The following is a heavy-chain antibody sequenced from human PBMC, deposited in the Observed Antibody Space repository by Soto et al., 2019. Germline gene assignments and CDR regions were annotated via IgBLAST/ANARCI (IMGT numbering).Heavy chain of an antibody. V-gene: IGHV4-39*01. CDR2: IYYSGST. J-gene: IGHJ6*02. CDR1: GGSISSSSYY. D-gene: IGHD6-13*01. Sequence: SETLSLTCTVSGGSISSSSYYWGWIRQAPGKGLEWIGSIYYSGSTYYNPSLKSRVTISVDTSKNQFSLKLSSVTAADTAVYYCARIESGGSSWFYYYYGMDVWGQGTTIT. CDR3: ARIESGGSSWFYYYYGMDV.